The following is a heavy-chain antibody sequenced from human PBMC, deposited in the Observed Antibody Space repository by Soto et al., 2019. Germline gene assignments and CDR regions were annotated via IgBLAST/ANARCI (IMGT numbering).Heavy chain of an antibody. CDR1: GFSLSSTGAG. CDR3: ARSGHNSGFFYFDY. D-gene: IGHD3-22*01. V-gene: IGHV2-5*01. CDR2: INWNDDK. Sequence: QITLKESGPTLVKVTQTVTLTCTFSGFSLSSTGAGVAWIRQPPGKALEGLALINWNDDKRYSPSLKSRPTITKDTTKNQLVLTMTNMDPVDTAAYYCARSGHNSGFFYFDYWGQGTLVTVSS. J-gene: IGHJ4*02.